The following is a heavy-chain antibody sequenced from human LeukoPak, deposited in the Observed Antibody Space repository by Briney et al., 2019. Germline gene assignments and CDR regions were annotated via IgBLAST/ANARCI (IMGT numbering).Heavy chain of an antibody. CDR1: GGTFSSYA. V-gene: IGHV1-69*13. Sequence: SVKVSCKASGGTFSSYAISWVRQAPGQGLEWMGGIIPIFGAADYAQKFQGRVTITADESTSTAYMELSSLRSEDTAVYYCARYYSGWYYFDYWGQGTLVTVSS. D-gene: IGHD6-19*01. CDR3: ARYYSGWYYFDY. J-gene: IGHJ4*02. CDR2: IIPIFGAA.